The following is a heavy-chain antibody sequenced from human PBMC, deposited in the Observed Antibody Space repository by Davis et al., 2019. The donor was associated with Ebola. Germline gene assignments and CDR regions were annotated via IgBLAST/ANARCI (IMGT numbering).Heavy chain of an antibody. J-gene: IGHJ4*02. V-gene: IGHV4-34*01. CDR3: ARGWRRWLQVMGY. D-gene: IGHD5-24*01. CDR1: GGSFSGYY. CDR2: INHSGST. Sequence: SETLSLTCAVYGGSFSGYYCSWIRQPPGKGLEWIGEINHSGSTNYNPSLKSRVTISVDTSKNQFSLKLSSVTAADTAVYYCARGWRRWLQVMGYWGQGTLVTVSS.